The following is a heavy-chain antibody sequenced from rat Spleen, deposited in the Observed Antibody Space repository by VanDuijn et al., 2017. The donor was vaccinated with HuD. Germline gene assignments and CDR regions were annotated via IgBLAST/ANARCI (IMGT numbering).Heavy chain of an antibody. CDR1: GFTFNYYW. Sequence: EVQLVESGGGLVQPGRSLKLSCVTSGFTFNYYWMTWIRQAPGKGLEWVASITNAAGKVPYPDPVKGRFTISRDTAQNTLYLQMNSLRSEDTATYYCARSDYGYNYVGYYFDYWGQGVMVTVSS. V-gene: IGHV5-31*01. CDR3: ARSDYGYNYVGYYFDY. J-gene: IGHJ2*01. CDR2: ITNAAGKV. D-gene: IGHD1-9*01.